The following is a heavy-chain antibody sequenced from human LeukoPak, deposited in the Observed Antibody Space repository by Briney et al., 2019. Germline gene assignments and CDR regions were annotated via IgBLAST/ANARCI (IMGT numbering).Heavy chain of an antibody. CDR1: GGSISSSNW. J-gene: IGHJ3*02. CDR2: IYHSGST. V-gene: IGHV4-4*02. CDR3: ARSPRYFDWCPAFDI. Sequence: SETLSLTCAVSGGSISSSNWWSWVRQPPGKGLEWIGEIYHSGSTNYNPSLKSRVTISVDKSKNQFSLKLSSVTAADTAVYYCARSPRYFDWCPAFDIWGQGTMVTVSS. D-gene: IGHD3-9*01.